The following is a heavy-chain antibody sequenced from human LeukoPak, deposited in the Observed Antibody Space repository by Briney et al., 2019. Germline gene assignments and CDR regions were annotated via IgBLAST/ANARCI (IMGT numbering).Heavy chain of an antibody. CDR2: IYYSGST. V-gene: IGHV4-59*01. CDR3: ARGFSFPAMVTRWFDH. CDR1: GGSISSYY. Sequence: PSETLSLTCTVSGGSISSYYWSWIRQPPGKGLEWIGYIYYSGSTNYNPSLKSRVTISVDTSKNQFSLKLSSVTAADTAVYYCARGFSFPAMVTRWFDHWGQGTLVTVSS. J-gene: IGHJ5*02. D-gene: IGHD5-18*01.